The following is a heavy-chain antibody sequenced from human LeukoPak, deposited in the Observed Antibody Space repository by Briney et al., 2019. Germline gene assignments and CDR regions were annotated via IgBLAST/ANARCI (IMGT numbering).Heavy chain of an antibody. J-gene: IGHJ6*02. CDR3: ARTNYYGSGGYYIVSYYGMDV. CDR2: IYYSGST. CDR1: GGSISSYY. Sequence: SETLSLTCTVSGGSISSYYWSWIRQPPGKGLEWIGYIYYSGSTNYNPSLKSRVTISVDTSKNQFSLKLSSVTAADTAVYYCARTNYYGSGGYYIVSYYGMDVWGQGTTVTVSS. D-gene: IGHD3-10*01. V-gene: IGHV4-59*01.